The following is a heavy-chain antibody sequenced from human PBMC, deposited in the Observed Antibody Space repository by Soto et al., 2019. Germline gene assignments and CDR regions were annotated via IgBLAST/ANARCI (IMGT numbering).Heavy chain of an antibody. CDR2: ISAYNGNT. CDR3: ARVKSPYDFWSGSDY. D-gene: IGHD3-3*01. Sequence: QVQLVQSGAEVKKPGASVKVSCKAPGYTFTSYGISWVRQAPGQGLEWMGWISAYNGNTNYAQKLQGRVTMTTDTSTSTAYMELRSLRSDDTAVYYCARVKSPYDFWSGSDYWGQGTLVTVSS. V-gene: IGHV1-18*01. J-gene: IGHJ4*02. CDR1: GYTFTSYG.